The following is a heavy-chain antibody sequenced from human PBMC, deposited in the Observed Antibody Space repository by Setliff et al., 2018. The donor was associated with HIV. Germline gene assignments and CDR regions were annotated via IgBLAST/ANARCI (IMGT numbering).Heavy chain of an antibody. CDR2: AHYTERT. V-gene: IGHV4-59*01. CDR3: ATGRRYGLFNP. CDR1: GGSISSDY. D-gene: IGHD1-20*01. Sequence: SETLSLTCSVSGGSISSDYWSWIRQPPGKGLEWIGYAHYTERTNYNPSLKSRVTISVNTSKNQFTLNLNSVTAADTAVYYCATGRRYGLFNPWGQGTLVTVSS. J-gene: IGHJ5*02.